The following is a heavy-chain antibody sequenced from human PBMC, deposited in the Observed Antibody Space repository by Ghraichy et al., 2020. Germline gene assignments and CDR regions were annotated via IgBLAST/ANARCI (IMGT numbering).Heavy chain of an antibody. CDR2: IRSKAYGGTT. CDR3: TRFRDPQGSWSYYYYGMDV. D-gene: IGHD6-13*01. CDR1: GFTFGDYA. Sequence: GGSLRLSCTASGFTFGDYAMSWVRQAPGKGLEWVGFIRSKAYGGTTEYAASVKGRFTISRDDSKSIAYLQMNSLKTEDTAVYYCTRFRDPQGSWSYYYYGMDVWGQGTTVTVSS. V-gene: IGHV3-49*04. J-gene: IGHJ6*02.